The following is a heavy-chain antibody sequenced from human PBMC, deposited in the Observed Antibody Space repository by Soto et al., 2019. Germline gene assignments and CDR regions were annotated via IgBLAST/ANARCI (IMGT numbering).Heavy chain of an antibody. D-gene: IGHD1-26*01. CDR3: ARWGREP. Sequence: QVQLQESGPGLVKPSETLSLTCTVSVGSVSSGSYYWSWIRQPPGKGLEWIGYIYYSGSTNYNPSLKSRVTISVDTSKNQFSLKLSSVTAADTAVYYCARWGREPWGQGTLVTVSS. J-gene: IGHJ4*02. CDR1: VGSVSSGSYY. V-gene: IGHV4-61*01. CDR2: IYYSGST.